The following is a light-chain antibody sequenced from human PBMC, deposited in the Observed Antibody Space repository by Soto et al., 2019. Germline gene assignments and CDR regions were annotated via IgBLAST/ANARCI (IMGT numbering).Light chain of an antibody. CDR3: NSYTSRSTYV. Sequence: QSVLTQPASVSGSPGQSITISCTGTSSDVGNYNYVSWYQQHPGKAPKLMIYDVSNRPSGVSNRFSGSKSGNTASLTISGLQAEDEADYYCNSYTSRSTYVFGAGTKVTVL. V-gene: IGLV2-14*01. J-gene: IGLJ1*01. CDR2: DVS. CDR1: SSDVGNYNY.